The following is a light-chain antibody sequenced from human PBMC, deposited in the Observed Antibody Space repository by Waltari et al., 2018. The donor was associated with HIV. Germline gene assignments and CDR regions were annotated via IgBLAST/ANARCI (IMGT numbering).Light chain of an antibody. J-gene: IGKJ5*01. CDR2: DAS. Sequence: IVLTQSPVTLSLSPGDRAPLSCRASQSLGAFLAWYQHKPGQAPRLLIYDASRRASGIPPRFSGRGSGTDFTLTISSLEPEDFAVYYCQQRSSWPLITFGQGTRLEIK. V-gene: IGKV3-11*01. CDR3: QQRSSWPLIT. CDR1: QSLGAF.